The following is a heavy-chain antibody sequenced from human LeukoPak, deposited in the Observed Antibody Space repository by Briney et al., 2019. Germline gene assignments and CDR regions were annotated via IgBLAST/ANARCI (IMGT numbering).Heavy chain of an antibody. CDR3: ARVEAVGATRPYYFDY. Sequence: SVKVSCRASGGTFSSYAISWVRQAPGQGLEWMGGIIPIFGTANYAQKFQGRVTITADESTSTAYMELSSLRSEDTAVYYCARVEAVGATRPYYFDYWGQGTLVTVSS. CDR2: IIPIFGTA. V-gene: IGHV1-69*13. D-gene: IGHD1-26*01. J-gene: IGHJ4*02. CDR1: GGTFSSYA.